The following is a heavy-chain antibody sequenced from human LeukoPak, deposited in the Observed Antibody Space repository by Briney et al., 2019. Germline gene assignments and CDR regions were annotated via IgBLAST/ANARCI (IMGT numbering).Heavy chain of an antibody. CDR1: GGSISSYY. Sequence: SETLSLTCTVSGGSISSYYWSWIRQPPGKGLEWIGSIYYSGSTYYNPSLKSRVTISVDTSKNQFSLKLSSVTAADTAVYYCTTWIQLTRSFDYWGQGTLVTVSS. CDR3: TTWIQLTRSFDY. CDR2: IYYSGST. J-gene: IGHJ4*02. V-gene: IGHV4-59*05. D-gene: IGHD5-18*01.